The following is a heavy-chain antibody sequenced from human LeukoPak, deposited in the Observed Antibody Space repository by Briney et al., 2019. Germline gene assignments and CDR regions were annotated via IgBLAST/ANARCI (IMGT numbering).Heavy chain of an antibody. D-gene: IGHD3-9*01. CDR2: ISGSGGST. Sequence: GGSRRLSWAASGFTFSSYAMSWVRQAPGKGLEWVSAISGSGGSTYYADSVKGRFTISRDNSKNTLYLQMNSLRAEDTAVYYCAKDQRRYDILTGYRYWYFDLWGRGTLVTVSS. CDR3: AKDQRRYDILTGYRYWYFDL. V-gene: IGHV3-23*01. J-gene: IGHJ2*01. CDR1: GFTFSSYA.